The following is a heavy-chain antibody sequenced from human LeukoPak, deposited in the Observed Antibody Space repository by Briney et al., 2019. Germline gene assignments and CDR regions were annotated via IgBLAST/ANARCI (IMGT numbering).Heavy chain of an antibody. Sequence: GGSLRLSCAASGFTFRSYAMNWVRQAPGKGLEWVSGISDSGGSTYYADSVKGRFTISRDNSKNTLYLQMNSLRAEDTAVYYCAKSLSSYWFFDYWGQGTLVTVSS. D-gene: IGHD6-13*01. V-gene: IGHV3-23*01. CDR2: ISDSGGST. CDR3: AKSLSSYWFFDY. J-gene: IGHJ4*02. CDR1: GFTFRSYA.